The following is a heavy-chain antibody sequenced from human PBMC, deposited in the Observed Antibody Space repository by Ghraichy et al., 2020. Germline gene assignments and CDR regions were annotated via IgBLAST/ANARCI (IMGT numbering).Heavy chain of an antibody. CDR1: GFTFSSYG. J-gene: IGHJ4*01. CDR3: AKAFDY. CDR2: ISYDGSNK. V-gene: IGHV3-30*18. Sequence: GGSLRLSCAASGFTFSSYGMHWVRQAPGKGLEWVAVISYDGSNKYYADSVKGRFTISRDNSKNTLYLQMNSLRAEDTAVYYCAKAFDYWGHGTLVTVSS.